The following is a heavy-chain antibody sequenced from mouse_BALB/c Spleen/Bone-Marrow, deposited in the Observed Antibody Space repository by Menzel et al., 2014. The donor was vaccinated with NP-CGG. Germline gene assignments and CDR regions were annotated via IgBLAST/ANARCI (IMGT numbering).Heavy chain of an antibody. CDR2: IWAGGST. CDR3: ARDPVYDNYDAMDY. D-gene: IGHD2-3*01. CDR1: GFSLTSYG. J-gene: IGHJ4*01. V-gene: IGHV2-9*02. Sequence: VMLVESGPGLVAPSQSLSITCTVSGFSLTSYGVHWVRQPPGKGLEWLGVIWAGGSTNYNLALMSRLSISKDNSKSQFFLKMNRLQTDATAMSYCARDPVYDNYDAMDYWGQGASVTVSS.